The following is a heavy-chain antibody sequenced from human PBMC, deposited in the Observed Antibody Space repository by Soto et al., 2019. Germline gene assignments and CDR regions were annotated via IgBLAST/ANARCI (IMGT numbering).Heavy chain of an antibody. CDR3: ASDSRITIFGVVRGGGMDV. D-gene: IGHD3-3*01. CDR2: IYYIGST. J-gene: IGHJ6*02. CDR1: GGSISSGDYY. V-gene: IGHV4-30-4*01. Sequence: QVQLQESGPGLVKPSQTLSLTCTVSGGSISSGDYYWSWIRQPPGKGLEWIGYIYYIGSTYYNPYLKSRVTISVDTSINQFSLQLSSVTAADTAVYYCASDSRITIFGVVRGGGMDVWGQGTTVTVSS.